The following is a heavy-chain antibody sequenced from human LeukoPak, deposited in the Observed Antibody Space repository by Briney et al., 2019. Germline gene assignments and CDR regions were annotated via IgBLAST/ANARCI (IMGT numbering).Heavy chain of an antibody. V-gene: IGHV4-31*03. Sequence: SETLSLTCTVSGGSISSGDYYWSWIRQHPGKGLEWIGYIYYSGRTYYNPSLKSRVTISVDTSKNQFSLKLNSVTAADTAVHYCARDRYDSYPMDVWGQGTTVTVSS. D-gene: IGHD3-3*01. CDR1: GGSISSGDYY. J-gene: IGHJ6*02. CDR2: IYYSGRT. CDR3: ARDRYDSYPMDV.